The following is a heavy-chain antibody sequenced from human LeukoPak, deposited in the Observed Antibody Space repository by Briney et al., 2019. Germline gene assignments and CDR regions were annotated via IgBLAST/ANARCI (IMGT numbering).Heavy chain of an antibody. D-gene: IGHD3-10*01. J-gene: IGHJ3*02. CDR3: ARRGSGSYYDAFDI. CDR2: ISAYNGNT. V-gene: IGHV1-18*04. Sequence: ASVKVSCKASGYTFTSYYMHWVRQAPGQGLEWMGWISAYNGNTNYAQKLQGRVTMTTDTSTSTAYMELRSLRSDDTAVYYCARRGSGSYYDAFDIWGQGTMVTVSS. CDR1: GYTFTSYY.